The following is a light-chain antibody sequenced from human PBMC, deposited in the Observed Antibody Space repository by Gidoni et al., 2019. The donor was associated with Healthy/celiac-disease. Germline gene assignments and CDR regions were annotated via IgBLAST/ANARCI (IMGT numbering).Light chain of an antibody. J-gene: IGLJ2*01. CDR2: QDS. V-gene: IGLV3-1*01. CDR1: KWGDKY. CDR3: QTWDSSTAV. Sequence: SYELTQPPSVSVSPGQPAPITCSGDKWGDKYACWYQKKPGQSPMLVIYQDSKRPSGIPERFSGSNSGNTATLTISGTQAMDEADYYCQTWDSSTAVFGGGTKLTVL.